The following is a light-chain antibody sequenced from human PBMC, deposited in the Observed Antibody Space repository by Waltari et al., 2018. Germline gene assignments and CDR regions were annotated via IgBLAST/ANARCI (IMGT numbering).Light chain of an antibody. J-gene: IGLJ1*01. CDR2: DVS. CDR1: RSDVGGYQY. CDR3: CSYAGSGTYV. Sequence: QSALTQPASVSGSPGQSIPLSCTGTRSDVGGYQYLSWYQQHPGKAPKLMIYDVSERPSGVSNRFSGSKSANTASLTIAGLQAEDEADYYCCSYAGSGTYVFGTGTKVTVL. V-gene: IGLV2-23*02.